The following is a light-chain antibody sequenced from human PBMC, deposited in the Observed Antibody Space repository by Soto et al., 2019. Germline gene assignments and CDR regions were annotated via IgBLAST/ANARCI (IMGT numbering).Light chain of an antibody. CDR3: GAWDRSLGVVV. J-gene: IGLJ3*02. V-gene: IGLV1-51*01. Sequence: QSVLTQPPSVSAAPGQKVTMSCSGSSSNIGNNFVAWYQQLPGTAPKLLIYDDTKRPYGIPGRFSASKSGTSATLGITGLRTGDEADYYCGAWDRSLGVVVFGGGTKLTVL. CDR2: DDT. CDR1: SSNIGNNF.